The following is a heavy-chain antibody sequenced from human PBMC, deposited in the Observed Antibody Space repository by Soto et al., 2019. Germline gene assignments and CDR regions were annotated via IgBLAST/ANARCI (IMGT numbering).Heavy chain of an antibody. CDR2: INNSGGFT. Sequence: EVQLLESGGDLVQPGGSLRLSCAASGFTFSDYAMGWVRQAPGKGLEWVSGINNSGGFTYYADSVKGRFTVSRDNSKNTLYLQMNSLRAEDTAMYYCAKDGENVFSRGYSYKYGAHWGQGTRVTVS. D-gene: IGHD5-18*01. CDR1: GFTFSDYA. V-gene: IGHV3-23*01. CDR3: AKDGENVFSRGYSYKYGAH. J-gene: IGHJ4*02.